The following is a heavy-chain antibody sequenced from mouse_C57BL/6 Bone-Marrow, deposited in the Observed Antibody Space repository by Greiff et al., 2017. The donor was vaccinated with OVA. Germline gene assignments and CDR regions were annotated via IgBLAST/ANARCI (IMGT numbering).Heavy chain of an antibody. Sequence: QVQLQQSGAELMKPGASVKLSCKATGYTFTGYWIEWVKQRPGHGLEWIGEILPGSGSTNYNEKFKGKATFTADTSSNTAYMQLSSLTTEDSAIYDGASPPTVVATDYAMDYWGQGTSVTVSS. V-gene: IGHV1-9*01. D-gene: IGHD1-1*01. J-gene: IGHJ4*01. CDR2: ILPGSGST. CDR1: GYTFTGYW. CDR3: ASPPTVVATDYAMDY.